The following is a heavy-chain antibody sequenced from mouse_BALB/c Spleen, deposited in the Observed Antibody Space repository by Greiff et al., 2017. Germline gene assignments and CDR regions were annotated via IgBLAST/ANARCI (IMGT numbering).Heavy chain of an antibody. D-gene: IGHD1-1*01. J-gene: IGHJ3*01. V-gene: IGHV1-14*01. Sequence: VQLQQSGPELVKPGASVKMSCKASGYTFTSYVMHWVKQKPGQGLEWIGYINPYNDGTKYNEKFKGKATLTSDKSSSTAYMELSSLTSEDSAVYYCAGHYYGSSPWFAYWCQGTLVTVSA. CDR1: GYTFTSYV. CDR3: AGHYYGSSPWFAY. CDR2: INPYNDGT.